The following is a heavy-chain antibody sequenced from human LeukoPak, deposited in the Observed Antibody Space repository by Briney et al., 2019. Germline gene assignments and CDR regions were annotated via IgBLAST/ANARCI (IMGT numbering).Heavy chain of an antibody. Sequence: SETLSLTCPVSSGSISSGVYYWSWIRQHPGKGLEWIGYIYYSGSTYYNPSLKSRISMSVDVSKNQFSLNLTSVTAADTAVYYCARDLGLRGFYGLDVWGLGTTVTVSS. V-gene: IGHV4-61*08. J-gene: IGHJ6*02. CDR2: IYYSGST. D-gene: IGHD4-23*01. CDR3: ARDLGLRGFYGLDV. CDR1: SGSISSGVYY.